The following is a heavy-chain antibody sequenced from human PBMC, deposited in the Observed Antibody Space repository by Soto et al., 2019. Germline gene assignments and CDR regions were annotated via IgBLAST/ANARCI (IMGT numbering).Heavy chain of an antibody. V-gene: IGHV1-2*02. CDR1: GDTFTGYY. Sequence: QVQLVQSGAEVKKPGASVTVSCRASGDTFTGYYMHWVRQAPGQGLEWMGWINPNGGVTKXXXXXXXXXXXXXXXXXXXXXXXXXXXXXXXXXXXYCXRESGGATATLDYYYFYMDVWGTXT. D-gene: IGHD3-10*01. CDR3: XRESGGATATLDYYYFYMDV. CDR2: INPNGGVT. J-gene: IGHJ6*03.